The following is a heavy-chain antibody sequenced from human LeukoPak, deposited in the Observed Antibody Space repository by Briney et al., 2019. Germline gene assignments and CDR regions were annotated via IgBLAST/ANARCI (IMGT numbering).Heavy chain of an antibody. Sequence: GGSLRLSCAASGFTFSSYAMHWVRQAPGKGLEWVAVISYDGSNKYYADSAKGRFTISRDNSKNTLYLQMNSLRAEDTAVYYCAKDQPQWLVLGYFDYWGQGTLVTVSS. V-gene: IGHV3-30-3*01. D-gene: IGHD6-19*01. CDR2: ISYDGSNK. CDR1: GFTFSSYA. J-gene: IGHJ4*02. CDR3: AKDQPQWLVLGYFDY.